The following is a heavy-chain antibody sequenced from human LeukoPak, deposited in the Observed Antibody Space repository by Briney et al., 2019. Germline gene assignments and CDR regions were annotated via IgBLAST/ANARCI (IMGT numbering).Heavy chain of an antibody. D-gene: IGHD1-26*01. CDR1: GFTFSTYA. CDR3: AKGGSGSYYWTFDY. CDR2: ISGSGGST. J-gene: IGHJ4*02. Sequence: GGSLRLSCAASGFTFSTYAMSWVRQAPGKGLEGGSGISGSGGSTYYADSGKGRFTSSRDNSKRTLYLQMNSLRAEDTAVYYCAKGGSGSYYWTFDYWGQRTLVTVSS. V-gene: IGHV3-23*01.